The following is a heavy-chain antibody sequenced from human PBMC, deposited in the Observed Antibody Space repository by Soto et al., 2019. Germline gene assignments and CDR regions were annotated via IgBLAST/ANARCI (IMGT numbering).Heavy chain of an antibody. Sequence: GGSLRLSCAASGFTFSSYGMHWVRQAPGKGLEWVAVIWYDGSNKYYADSVKGRFTISRDNSKNTLYLQMNSLRAEDTAVYYCATEVDTAMATSNYSFDCWCQGTLVTVSS. J-gene: IGHJ4*02. V-gene: IGHV3-33*01. CDR3: ATEVDTAMATSNYSFDC. CDR1: GFTFSSYG. CDR2: IWYDGSNK. D-gene: IGHD5-18*01.